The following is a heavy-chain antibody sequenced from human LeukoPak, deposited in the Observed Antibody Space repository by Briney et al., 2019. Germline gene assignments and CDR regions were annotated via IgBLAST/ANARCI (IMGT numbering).Heavy chain of an antibody. Sequence: PGGSLRLSCAASGFTFSSYSMNWVRQAPGKGLEWVSSISSSSSYIYYADSVKGRFTISRDNAKNSLYLQMNSLRAEDTAVYYCARLATLSTIAARGRSWFDPWGQGTLVTVSS. D-gene: IGHD6-6*01. J-gene: IGHJ5*02. V-gene: IGHV3-21*04. CDR2: ISSSSSYI. CDR1: GFTFSSYS. CDR3: ARLATLSTIAARGRSWFDP.